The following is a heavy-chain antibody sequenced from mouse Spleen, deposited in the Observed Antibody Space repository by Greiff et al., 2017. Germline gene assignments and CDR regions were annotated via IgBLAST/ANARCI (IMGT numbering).Heavy chain of an antibody. J-gene: IGHJ2*01. CDR1: GYTFTSYW. V-gene: IGHV1-85*01. Sequence: QVQLQQPGAELVRPGTSVKLSCKASGYTFTSYWMHWVKQRPGQGLEWIGWIYPRDGSTKYNEKFKGKATLTVDTSSSTAYMELHSLTSEDSAVYFCARRSGTFDYWGQGTTLTVSS. CDR2: IYPRDGST. D-gene: IGHD1-1*01. CDR3: ARRSGTFDY.